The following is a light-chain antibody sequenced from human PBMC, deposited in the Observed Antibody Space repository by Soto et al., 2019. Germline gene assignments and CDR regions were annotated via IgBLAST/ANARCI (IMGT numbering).Light chain of an antibody. CDR1: QSISSW. V-gene: IGKV1-5*03. CDR3: QQYNTYSRT. J-gene: IGKJ1*01. Sequence: DIQMTQSPSILSASVGDRVTITCRASQSISSWLAWYQQKPGKAPKLLISNASNLESGVPSRFSGSGSGTEFTLTISSLQPDDFATYYCQQYNTYSRTFGQGTKVEIK. CDR2: NAS.